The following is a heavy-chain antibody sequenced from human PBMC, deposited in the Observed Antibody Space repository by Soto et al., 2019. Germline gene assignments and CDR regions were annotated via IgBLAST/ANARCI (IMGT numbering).Heavy chain of an antibody. J-gene: IGHJ5*02. CDR1: GGSISSSSYY. V-gene: IGHV4-39*01. CDR2: IYYSGST. Sequence: QLQLQESGPGLVKPSETLSLTCTVSGGSISSSSYYWGWIRQPPGKGLEWIGSIYYSGSTYNNPSLKSRVTISVDTSKNQFSLKLSSVTAADPAVYYCARGGIAAAGFMDLGHNWFDPWGQGTLVTVSS. CDR3: ARGGIAAAGFMDLGHNWFDP. D-gene: IGHD6-13*01.